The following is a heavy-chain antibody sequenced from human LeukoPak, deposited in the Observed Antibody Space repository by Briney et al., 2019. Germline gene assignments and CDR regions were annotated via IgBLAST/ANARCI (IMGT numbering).Heavy chain of an antibody. J-gene: IGHJ6*02. Sequence: GPSVKVSCKASGYTFTSYCISWVRQAPGQGLEWMGWIRAYNGNTNDAQKLQGRVTMTKNTSTSTAYMELRSLRSDDTAVYYCARVSPPDYYYYGMDVWGQGTTVTVSS. CDR2: IRAYNGNT. CDR1: GYTFTSYC. V-gene: IGHV1-18*01. CDR3: ARVSPPDYYYYGMDV.